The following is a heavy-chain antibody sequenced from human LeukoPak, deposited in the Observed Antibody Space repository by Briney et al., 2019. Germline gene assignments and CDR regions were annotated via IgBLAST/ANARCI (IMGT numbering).Heavy chain of an antibody. J-gene: IGHJ4*02. Sequence: GGSLRLSCAGSGFNFQYTWMTWVRQAPGKGLEWVGRIKSKRDGETTDYAALVKSRFSISRDDSKNTVYLQMNSVRTEDTAVYYCTSLVGSPTYWGQGTLVTVSS. V-gene: IGHV3-15*01. D-gene: IGHD1-26*01. CDR2: IKSKRDGETT. CDR3: TSLVGSPTY. CDR1: GFNFQYTW.